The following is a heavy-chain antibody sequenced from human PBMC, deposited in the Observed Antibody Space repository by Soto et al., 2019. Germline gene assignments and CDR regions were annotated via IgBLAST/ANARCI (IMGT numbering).Heavy chain of an antibody. V-gene: IGHV1-18*01. CDR3: ARDEGYCSGGSCYSAYYYYGIDV. D-gene: IGHD2-15*01. CDR2: ISAYNGNT. J-gene: IGHJ6*02. CDR1: GYTFTSYG. Sequence: ASVKVSCKASGYTFTSYGISWVRQAPGQGLEWMGWISAYNGNTNYAQKLQGRVTMTTDTSTSTAYMELRSLRSDDTAVYYCARDEGYCSGGSCYSAYYYYGIDVWGQGTTVTVSS.